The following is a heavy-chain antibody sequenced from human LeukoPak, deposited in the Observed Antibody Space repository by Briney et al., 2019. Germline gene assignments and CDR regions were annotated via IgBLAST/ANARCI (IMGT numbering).Heavy chain of an antibody. CDR3: AGARNYYDSSGYYNY. CDR2: IYYSGST. V-gene: IGHV4-31*03. D-gene: IGHD3-22*01. Sequence: SETLSLTCTVSGGSISSGGYYWSWIRQHPGKGLEWIGYIYYSGSTYYNPSLKSRVTISVDTSKNQFSLKLSSVTAADTAVYYCAGARNYYDSSGYYNYWGQGTLVTVSS. CDR1: GGSISSGGYY. J-gene: IGHJ4*02.